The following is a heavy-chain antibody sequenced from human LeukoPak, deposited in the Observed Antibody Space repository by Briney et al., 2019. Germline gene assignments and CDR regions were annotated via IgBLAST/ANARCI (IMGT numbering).Heavy chain of an antibody. V-gene: IGHV3-21*01. CDR2: ISSSSTYI. J-gene: IGHJ4*02. Sequence: GGSLRLSCAASGFTFSSYSMNWVRQAPGKGLEWVSSISSSSTYIYYADSVKGRFTISRDNAKNSLYLQVNSLRAEDTAVYYCARAPTYYYGSGDFDYWGQGTQVTVSS. CDR1: GFTFSSYS. CDR3: ARAPTYYYGSGDFDY. D-gene: IGHD3-10*01.